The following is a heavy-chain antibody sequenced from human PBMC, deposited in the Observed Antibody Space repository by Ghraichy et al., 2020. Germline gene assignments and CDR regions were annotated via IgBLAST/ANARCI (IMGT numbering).Heavy chain of an antibody. J-gene: IGHJ2*01. CDR3: ARARGHSEMATIKPWYFDL. D-gene: IGHD5-24*01. CDR1: GGSISSYY. CDR2: IYYSGST. V-gene: IGHV4-59*01. Sequence: SETLSLTCTVSGGSISSYYWSWIRQPPGKGLEWIGYIYYSGSTNYNPSLKSRVTISVDTSKNQFSLKLSSVTAADTAVYYCARARGHSEMATIKPWYFDLWGRGTLVTVSS.